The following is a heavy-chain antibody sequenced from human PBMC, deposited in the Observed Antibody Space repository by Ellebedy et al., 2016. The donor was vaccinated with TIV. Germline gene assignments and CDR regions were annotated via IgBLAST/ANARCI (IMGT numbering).Heavy chain of an antibody. CDR2: ISGTGIST. J-gene: IGHJ3*01. CDR3: AKDLFRSTPTGGAFDF. V-gene: IGHV3-23*01. CDR1: GFTFNNYV. D-gene: IGHD3-16*01. Sequence: GESLKISCAGSGFTFNNYVMIWVRQAPGKGLEWVAAISGTGISTYYADSVKGRFTISRDNSKNTVYLQMNSLRAEDTATYYCAKDLFRSTPTGGAFDFWGQGTMVTVSS.